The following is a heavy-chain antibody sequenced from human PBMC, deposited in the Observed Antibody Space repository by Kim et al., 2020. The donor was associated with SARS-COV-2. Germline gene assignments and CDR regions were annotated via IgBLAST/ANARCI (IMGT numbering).Heavy chain of an antibody. D-gene: IGHD2-2*01. CDR1: GFTLSPYW. CDR2: IKQDGSQK. J-gene: IGHJ4*02. V-gene: IGHV3-7*01. Sequence: GGSLRLSCAASGFTLSPYWMSWVRQAPGKGLEWVANIKQDGSQKYYVDSVKGRFTISRDNARNSLYLQMNSLRAEDTAVYYCARGTVPPDYWGQGILVTVSS. CDR3: ARGTVPPDY.